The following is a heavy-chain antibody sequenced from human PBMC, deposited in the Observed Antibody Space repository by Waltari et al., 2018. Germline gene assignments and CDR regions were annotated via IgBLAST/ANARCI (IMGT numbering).Heavy chain of an antibody. J-gene: IGHJ3*02. D-gene: IGHD5-12*01. V-gene: IGHV3-7*01. CDR3: ARTGARRLQFAAFDI. CDR1: SSTFRNYW. Sequence: EVLLVESGGGLVQTGGSLRLYCAASSSTFRNYWMNWVRQAPGKGLEWVANINQDGSEEYYVDSVKGRFTISRDNAKNSLYLEMKTLRAEDTAIYYCARTGARRLQFAAFDIWGQGTMVTVSS. CDR2: INQDGSEE.